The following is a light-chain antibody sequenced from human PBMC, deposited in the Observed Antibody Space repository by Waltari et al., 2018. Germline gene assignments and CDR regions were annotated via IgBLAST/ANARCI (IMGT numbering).Light chain of an antibody. CDR2: DKN. CDR3: GGGDTRESAGS. V-gene: IGLV3-19*01. Sequence: SSEPTQVPAVSVAMGQTARISCQVDILRSYYASWYQQRPGQAPILVMYDKNNRPSWIPNRSTGFYSHTTAAVTMTSARTEDEACYEYGGGDTRESAGSLGRG. CDR1: ILRSYY. J-gene: IGLJ6*01.